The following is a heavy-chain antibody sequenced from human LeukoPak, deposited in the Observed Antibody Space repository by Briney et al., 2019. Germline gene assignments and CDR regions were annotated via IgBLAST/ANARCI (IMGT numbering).Heavy chain of an antibody. CDR3: ARAAWGYSGYDSDY. Sequence: ASVKASCKASGYTFTSYGISWVRQAPGQGLEWMGWISAYNGNTNYAQKLQGRVTMTTDTSTSTAYMELRSLRSDDTAVYYCARAAWGYSGYDSDYWGQGTLVTVSS. D-gene: IGHD5-12*01. CDR1: GYTFTSYG. CDR2: ISAYNGNT. V-gene: IGHV1-18*04. J-gene: IGHJ4*02.